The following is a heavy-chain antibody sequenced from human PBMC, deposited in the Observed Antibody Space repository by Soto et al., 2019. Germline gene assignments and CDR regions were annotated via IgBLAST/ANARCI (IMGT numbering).Heavy chain of an antibody. J-gene: IGHJ4*02. D-gene: IGHD4-17*01. V-gene: IGHV3-48*01. Sequence: EVQLVESGGGLIQPGGSLRLSCAASGFTFSSYSMNWVRQAPGKGLEWISYISSCDINIYYADSVKGRFTISRDIAKNSLYLQMNSLRAEDTAVYYCARHYGDYVPRNDYWGQGTLVTVSS. CDR2: ISSCDINI. CDR1: GFTFSSYS. CDR3: ARHYGDYVPRNDY.